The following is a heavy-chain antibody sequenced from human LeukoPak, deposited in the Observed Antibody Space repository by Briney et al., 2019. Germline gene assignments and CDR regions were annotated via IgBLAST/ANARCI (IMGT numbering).Heavy chain of an antibody. CDR1: GYTFPGYY. J-gene: IGHJ6*02. D-gene: IGHD3-22*01. V-gene: IGHV1-2*02. CDR2: INPNSGGT. Sequence: ASVKFSCKASGYTFPGYYMHWVRQGPGQGPEWMGWINPNSGGTNYAQKFQGRVTMTRDTSISTAYMELSRLRSDDTAVYYCASLPDSSGYYPSNGYYYYGMDVWGQGTTVTVSS. CDR3: ASLPDSSGYYPSNGYYYYGMDV.